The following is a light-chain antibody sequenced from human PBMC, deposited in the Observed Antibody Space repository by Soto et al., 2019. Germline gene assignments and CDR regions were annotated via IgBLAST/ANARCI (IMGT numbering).Light chain of an antibody. Sequence: EIVLTQAPANLSLSPGERATLSCRASQLVSTSYLAWYYQKPGQAPRLLIYATSRRATDIPDRFSGSGSGTDFTLTISRLEPEDFAVFYCQQLTDWPPQWTFGQGTKVEIK. CDR1: QLVSTSY. CDR3: QQLTDWPPQWT. CDR2: ATS. V-gene: IGKV3D-20*02. J-gene: IGKJ1*01.